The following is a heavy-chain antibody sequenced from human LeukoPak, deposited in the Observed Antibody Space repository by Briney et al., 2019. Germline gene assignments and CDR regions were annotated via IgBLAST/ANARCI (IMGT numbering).Heavy chain of an antibody. CDR1: GFTFSSYG. CDR3: AKRGYSYGFYFDY. Sequence: GGSLRLSCAASGFTFSSYGMHWVRQAPGKGLEWVAFIRYDGSNKYYADSVKGRFTISRDNSKNTLYLQMNSLRAEGTAVYYCAKRGYSYGFYFDYWGQGTLVTVSS. CDR2: IRYDGSNK. D-gene: IGHD5-18*01. J-gene: IGHJ4*02. V-gene: IGHV3-30*02.